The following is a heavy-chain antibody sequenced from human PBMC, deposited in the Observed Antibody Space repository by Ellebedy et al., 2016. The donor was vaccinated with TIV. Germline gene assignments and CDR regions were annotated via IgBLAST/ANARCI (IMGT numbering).Heavy chain of an antibody. V-gene: IGHV4-31*01. CDR2: IFYSGRT. CDR3: ARLARYYYYYGLDV. Sequence: MPSETLSLTCTVSGDFISSGVHYWSWIRQHPGKGLEWIGHIFYSGRTYYNPSLKSLVTISVTTSKNQFSLKLTSVTAADTAVYYCARLARYYYYYGLDVWGQGTPVTVSS. J-gene: IGHJ6*02. CDR1: GDFISSGVHY.